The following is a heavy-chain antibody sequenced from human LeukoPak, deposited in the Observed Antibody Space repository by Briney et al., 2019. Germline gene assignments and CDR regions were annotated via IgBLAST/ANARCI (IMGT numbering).Heavy chain of an antibody. CDR3: ARDGYCSSTSCLDAFDI. CDR2: IYYSGST. D-gene: IGHD2-2*03. V-gene: IGHV4-39*07. CDR1: GGSISSSSYY. J-gene: IGHJ3*02. Sequence: SETLSLTCTVSGGSISSSSYYWGWIRQPPGKGLEWIGSIYYSGSTYYNPSLKSRVTMSVDTSKNQFSLKLSSVTAADTAVYYCARDGYCSSTSCLDAFDIWGQGTMVTVSS.